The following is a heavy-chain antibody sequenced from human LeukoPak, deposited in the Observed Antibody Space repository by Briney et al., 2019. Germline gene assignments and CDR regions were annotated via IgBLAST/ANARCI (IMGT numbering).Heavy chain of an antibody. V-gene: IGHV3-30*01. CDR2: ISYDGSNK. Sequence: GGSLRLSCAASGFTFSRYAMHWVRQAPGKGLEWVAVISYDGSNKYYADSVKGRFTISRDNSKNTLYLQMNSLRAEDTAVYYCARDAPLGPRGHGGDNWFDPWGQGTLVTVSS. CDR1: GFTFSRYA. CDR3: ARDAPLGPRGHGGDNWFDP. J-gene: IGHJ5*02. D-gene: IGHD2-15*01.